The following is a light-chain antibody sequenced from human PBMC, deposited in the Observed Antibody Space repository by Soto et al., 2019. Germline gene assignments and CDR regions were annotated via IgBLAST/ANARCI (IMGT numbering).Light chain of an antibody. CDR3: LQHNNNPIT. V-gene: IGKV1-5*03. CDR1: QTISSW. Sequence: DIQMTQSPSTLSGSVGDRVTITCRASQTISSWLAWYQQKPGKAPKLLIYKASTLKSGVPSRFSGSGSGTEFTLTISSLQPEDFATYYCLQHNNNPITFGQGTRLEIK. CDR2: KAS. J-gene: IGKJ5*01.